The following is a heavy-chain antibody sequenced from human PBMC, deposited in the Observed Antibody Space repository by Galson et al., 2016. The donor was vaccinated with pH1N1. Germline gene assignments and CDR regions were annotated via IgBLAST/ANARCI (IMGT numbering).Heavy chain of an antibody. V-gene: IGHV3-11*01. J-gene: IGHJ4*02. CDR2: ISSSDTI. CDR3: ARDLGSLELMDLTFDY. Sequence: RLSCAASGFTFSDYHMSWIRQAPGKGLEWVSYISSSDTIYYADSVKGRFTISRDNAKNSLYLQMNSLRAEDTAVYYCARDLGSLELMDLTFDYWGQGTLVTVSS. CDR1: GFTFSDYH. D-gene: IGHD1-7*01.